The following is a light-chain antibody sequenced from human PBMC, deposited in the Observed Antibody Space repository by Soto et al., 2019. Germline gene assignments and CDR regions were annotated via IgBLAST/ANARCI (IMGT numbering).Light chain of an antibody. CDR3: QQSYSTPQT. CDR1: QSIGKH. V-gene: IGKV1-39*01. Sequence: DIQMTQSPSFLSASVGDRVTITCRASQSIGKHLNWYQQKPGKAPKFLIYGASTLQSGVPSRFTGSGSGTDFTLTISSLQPEDFATYYCQQSYSTPQTFGQGTKVDI. CDR2: GAS. J-gene: IGKJ1*01.